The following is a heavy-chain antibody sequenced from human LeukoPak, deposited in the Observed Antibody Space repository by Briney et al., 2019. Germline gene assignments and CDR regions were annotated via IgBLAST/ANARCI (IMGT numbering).Heavy chain of an antibody. J-gene: IGHJ3*02. CDR2: MHYSGST. V-gene: IGHV4-39*01. CDR1: GGSITKNGYY. D-gene: IGHD4-23*01. CDR3: ARPTVVTPDAFDI. Sequence: PSEPLSLTCSVSGGSITKNGYYWGWIRQSPETGLEWIGSMHYSGSTYYNPSLNSRVTISVDTSKNQFSLKLSSVTAADTAVYYCARPTVVTPDAFDIWGQGTMVTVSS.